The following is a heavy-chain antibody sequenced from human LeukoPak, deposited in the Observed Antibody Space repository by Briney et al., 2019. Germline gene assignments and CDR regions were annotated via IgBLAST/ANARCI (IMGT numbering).Heavy chain of an antibody. D-gene: IGHD3-10*01. CDR2: INAYNGNT. CDR3: ARGGLNYYGSGSYRY. Sequence: ASVKVSCKASGYTFTSYGISWVRRAPGQGLEWMGWINAYNGNTNYAQKLQGRVTMTTDTSTSTAYMELRSLRSDDTAVYYCARGGLNYYGSGSYRYWGQGTLVTVSS. CDR1: GYTFTSYG. J-gene: IGHJ4*02. V-gene: IGHV1-18*01.